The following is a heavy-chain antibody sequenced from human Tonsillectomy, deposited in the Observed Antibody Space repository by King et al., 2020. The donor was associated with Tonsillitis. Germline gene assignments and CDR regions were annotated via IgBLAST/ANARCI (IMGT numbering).Heavy chain of an antibody. CDR3: AKPDSSGYYSSFDY. J-gene: IGHJ4*02. CDR2: IRYDGNNK. D-gene: IGHD3-22*01. Sequence: QLVQSGGGVVQPGGSLRLSCAASGFTFSGYDMHWVRQAPGKGLEWVAFIRYDGNNKYYADSVKGRFTISRDNSKNTVYLQMNSLRAEDTAVYYCAKPDSSGYYSSFDYWGQGILVTVSS. CDR1: GFTFSGYD. V-gene: IGHV3-30*02.